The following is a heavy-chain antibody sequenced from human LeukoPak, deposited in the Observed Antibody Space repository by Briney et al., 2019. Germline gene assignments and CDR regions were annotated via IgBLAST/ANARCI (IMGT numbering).Heavy chain of an antibody. Sequence: PPETLSLTCDVYGESLNNYYWSWIRQPPGKGLEWIGEVNHSGVTKYHPSLKSRVTISLDTSKNQFSLKLTSVTAADTAVFYCARGVHYDNSGYYHRGFDSWGQGTLVTVSS. CDR2: VNHSGVT. CDR3: ARGVHYDNSGYYHRGFDS. J-gene: IGHJ4*02. V-gene: IGHV4-34*01. CDR1: GESLNNYY. D-gene: IGHD3-22*01.